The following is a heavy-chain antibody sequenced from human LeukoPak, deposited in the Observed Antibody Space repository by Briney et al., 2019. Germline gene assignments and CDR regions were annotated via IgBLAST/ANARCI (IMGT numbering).Heavy chain of an antibody. J-gene: IGHJ6*02. V-gene: IGHV3-23*01. Sequence: GGSLRLSCAASGFTFSSYAMSWVRQAPGKGLEWVSAISGSGGSTYYADSVKGRFTISRDNSKNTLYLQMNSLRAEDTAVYYCARAPLNYYYYYGMDVWGQGTTVTVSS. CDR3: ARAPLNYYYYYGMDV. CDR1: GFTFSSYA. CDR2: ISGSGGST.